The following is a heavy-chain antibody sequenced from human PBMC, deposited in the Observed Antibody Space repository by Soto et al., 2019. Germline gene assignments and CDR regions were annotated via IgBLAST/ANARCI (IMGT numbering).Heavy chain of an antibody. Sequence: EVQLLESGGGLVQPGGSLRLSCAASGFTFSSYAMSWVRQAPGKGLEWVSAISGSGGSTYYADSVKGRFTISRDNSKNTLYLQMNSLRAEDTAVYYCAKDQVSLVLGRLRVGSSGYVPDWGQRTLVTVSS. CDR2: ISGSGGST. CDR3: AKDQVSLVLGRLRVGSSGYVPD. J-gene: IGHJ4*02. D-gene: IGHD3-22*01. V-gene: IGHV3-23*01. CDR1: GFTFSSYA.